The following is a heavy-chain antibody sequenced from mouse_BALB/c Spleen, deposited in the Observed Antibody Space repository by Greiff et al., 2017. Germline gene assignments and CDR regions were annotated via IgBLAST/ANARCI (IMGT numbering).Heavy chain of an antibody. D-gene: IGHD3-3*01. CDR2: IYPGSGNT. Sequence: VQLQQSGAELARPGASVKLSCKASGYTFTDYYINWVKQRTGQGLEWIGEIYPGSGNTYYNEKFKGKATLTADKSSSTAYMQLSSLTSEDSAVYFCARGGTSYYFDYWGQGTTLTVSS. V-gene: IGHV1-77*01. J-gene: IGHJ2*01. CDR1: GYTFTDYY. CDR3: ARGGTSYYFDY.